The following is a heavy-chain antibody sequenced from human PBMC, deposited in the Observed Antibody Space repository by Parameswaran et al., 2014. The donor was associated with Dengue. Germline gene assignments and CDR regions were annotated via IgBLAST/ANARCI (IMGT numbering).Heavy chain of an antibody. Sequence: WIRQPPGKGLEWVSVIYSGGSTYYADSVKGRFTISRDNSKNTLYLQMNSLRAEDTAVYYCATATFGVPYYYMDVWGKGTTVTVSS. CDR3: ATATFGVPYYYMDV. V-gene: IGHV3-66*01. CDR2: IYSGGST. J-gene: IGHJ6*03. D-gene: IGHD3-16*01.